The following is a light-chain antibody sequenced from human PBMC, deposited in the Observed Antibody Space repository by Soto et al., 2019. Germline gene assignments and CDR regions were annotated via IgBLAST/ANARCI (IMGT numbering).Light chain of an antibody. CDR3: QQYGSSPRT. CDR2: GAS. Sequence: EIVLTHSPGTLSLSPGERATLSCRASQSVSSSYLAWYQQKPGQAPRLLIYGASSRATGIPDRFSGSGSGTDFTLTISRLEPEDFAVYYCQQYGSSPRTFGQETKVDIK. CDR1: QSVSSSY. V-gene: IGKV3-20*01. J-gene: IGKJ1*01.